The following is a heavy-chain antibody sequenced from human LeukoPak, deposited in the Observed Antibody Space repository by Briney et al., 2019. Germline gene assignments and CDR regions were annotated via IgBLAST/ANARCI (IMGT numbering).Heavy chain of an antibody. V-gene: IGHV3-74*01. CDR1: GFTFSSYW. CDR3: ARGSDSSGWYSYFDY. CDR2: IKSDGSGT. D-gene: IGHD6-19*01. J-gene: IGHJ4*02. Sequence: GGSLRLSCAASGFTFSSYWMHWVRQAPGKGLVWVSRIKSDGSGTSYADSVKGRFTISRDNAKNTLYLQMNSLRAEDTAVYYCARGSDSSGWYSYFDYWGQGTLVTVSS.